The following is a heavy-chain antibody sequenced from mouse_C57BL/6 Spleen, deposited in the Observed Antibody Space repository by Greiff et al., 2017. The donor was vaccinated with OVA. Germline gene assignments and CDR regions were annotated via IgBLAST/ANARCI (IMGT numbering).Heavy chain of an antibody. CDR1: GYTFTSYG. D-gene: IGHD3-2*02. J-gene: IGHJ2*01. V-gene: IGHV1-81*01. CDR3: ASGTAQVHFDY. Sequence: QVQLQQSGAELARPGASVKLSCKASGYTFTSYGISWVKQRTGQGLEWIGEIYPRSGNTYYNEKFKGKATLTADKSSSTAYMELRSLTSEDAAVYFCASGTAQVHFDYWGQGTTLTVSS. CDR2: IYPRSGNT.